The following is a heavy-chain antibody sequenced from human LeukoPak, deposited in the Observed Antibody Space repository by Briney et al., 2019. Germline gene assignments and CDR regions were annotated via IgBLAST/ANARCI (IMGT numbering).Heavy chain of an antibody. Sequence: GGSLRLSCAASGFTFSSYALSWVRQAPGKGLEWVSTINYRSGRTYYADSVKGRFTISRDNSKNTLYLQMNSLRAEDTAVYYCAKDRSDFWSGSLDYWGQGTLVTVSS. CDR1: GFTFSSYA. D-gene: IGHD3-3*01. V-gene: IGHV3-23*01. J-gene: IGHJ4*02. CDR3: AKDRSDFWSGSLDY. CDR2: INYRSGRT.